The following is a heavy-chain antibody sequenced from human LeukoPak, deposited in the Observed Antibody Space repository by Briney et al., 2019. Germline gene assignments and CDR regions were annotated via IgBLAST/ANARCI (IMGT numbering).Heavy chain of an antibody. CDR2: IFPIFGTA. V-gene: IGHV1-69*06. J-gene: IGHJ4*02. CDR3: ARGPLAYCGGDCYSGRYYFDY. Sequence: SLKLSCKASGGTFCSYAISWVRQAPGQGLEWMGGIFPIFGTANYAQKSKGRVTTTADKSTSTAYMELSSLRSEDTAVYYCARGPLAYCGGDCYSGRYYFDYWGQGTLVTVSS. CDR1: GGTFCSYA. D-gene: IGHD2-21*02.